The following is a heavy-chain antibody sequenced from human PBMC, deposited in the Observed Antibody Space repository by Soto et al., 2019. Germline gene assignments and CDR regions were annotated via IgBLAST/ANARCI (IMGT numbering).Heavy chain of an antibody. V-gene: IGHV4-39*01. CDR1: GGSISSYY. D-gene: IGHD3-10*01. J-gene: IGHJ4*02. CDR2: IYYSGST. Sequence: PSETLSLTCTVSGGSISSYYWGCIRQPPGKGLEWIGSIYYSGSTYYNPSLKSRVTISVDTSKNQFSLKLSSVTAADTAVYYCARHILLWFGETSYFDYWGQGTLVTV. CDR3: ARHILLWFGETSYFDY.